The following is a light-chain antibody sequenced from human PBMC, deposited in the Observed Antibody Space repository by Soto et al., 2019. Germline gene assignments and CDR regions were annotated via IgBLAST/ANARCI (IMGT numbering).Light chain of an antibody. J-gene: IGLJ2*01. Sequence: QSVLTQPPSVSVAPGQQVTISCSGETSNIGNNYVSWYQQLPGAAPKLLIYDTNNRPSEIPDRFSGSRSGTSATLAITGLQTGDEAVYYCGAWDSGLSGVLFGGGTKLTVL. CDR3: GAWDSGLSGVL. CDR2: DTN. CDR1: TSNIGNNY. V-gene: IGLV1-51*01.